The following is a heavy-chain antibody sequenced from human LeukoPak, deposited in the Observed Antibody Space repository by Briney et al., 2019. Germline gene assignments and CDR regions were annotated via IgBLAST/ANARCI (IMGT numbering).Heavy chain of an antibody. V-gene: IGHV5-51*01. D-gene: IGHD6-19*01. CDR3: AGSSGWYDRGFDY. J-gene: IGHJ4*02. CDR2: IYPGDSDT. Sequence: GESLKISCKGSGYSFTSYWIGWVRQLPGKGLEWMGIIYPGDSDTRYSPSFQGQVTISADKSISTAYLQWSSLKASDTAMYYCAGSSGWYDRGFDYWGQGTLVTVSS. CDR1: GYSFTSYW.